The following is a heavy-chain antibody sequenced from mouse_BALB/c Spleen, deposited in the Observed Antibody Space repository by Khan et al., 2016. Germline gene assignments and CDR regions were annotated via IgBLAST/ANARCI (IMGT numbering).Heavy chain of an antibody. Sequence: EVQLQESGGGLVQPGGSLTLSCAASGFAFSRYWMSWVRQPPGKGLEWMGEINPDSSTINYTPSLKDKFIISRDNAKNTLYLQMNIVRSEDTALYYCARRAFGDYGAWFVYWGQGTLVTVSA. D-gene: IGHD1-2*01. J-gene: IGHJ3*01. CDR3: ARRAFGDYGAWFVY. V-gene: IGHV4-1*02. CDR1: GFAFSRYW. CDR2: INPDSSTI.